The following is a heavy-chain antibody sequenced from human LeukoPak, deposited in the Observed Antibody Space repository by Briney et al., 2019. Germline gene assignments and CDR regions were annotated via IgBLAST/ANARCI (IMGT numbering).Heavy chain of an antibody. V-gene: IGHV1-18*01. CDR1: GGTFSDYA. J-gene: IGHJ3*02. CDR3: ARDRWSSSSSEGALDI. D-gene: IGHD6-6*01. CDR2: ISAYNGNK. Sequence: ASVKVSCKASGGTFSDYAISWVRQAPGQGLDWMGWISAYNGNKVYAQELQGRVTMTTDTSTSTAYMELRSLRSDDTAVYYCARDRWSSSSSEGALDIWGQGTMVTVSS.